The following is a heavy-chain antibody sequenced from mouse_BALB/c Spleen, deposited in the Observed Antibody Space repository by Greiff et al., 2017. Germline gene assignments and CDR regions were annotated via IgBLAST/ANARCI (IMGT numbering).Heavy chain of an antibody. CDR3: ARNGRIGPYAMDY. CDR1: GFSLTSYG. CDR2: IWSGGST. V-gene: IGHV2-2*02. Sequence: VQLKQSGPGLVQPSQSLSITCTVSGFSLTSYGVHWVRQSPGKGLEWLGVIWSGGSTDYNAAFISRLSISKDNSKSQVFFKMNSLQANDTAIYYCARNGRIGPYAMDYWGQGTSVTVSS. J-gene: IGHJ4*01.